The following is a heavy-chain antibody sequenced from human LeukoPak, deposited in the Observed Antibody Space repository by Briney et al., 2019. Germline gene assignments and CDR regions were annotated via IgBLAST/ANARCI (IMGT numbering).Heavy chain of an antibody. CDR1: GGSIVSGSYY. J-gene: IGHJ3*02. V-gene: IGHV4-39*07. CDR3: ARLTYYDYVWGSFNAFDI. D-gene: IGHD3-16*01. CDR2: INHSGST. Sequence: SETLSLTCTVSGGSIVSGSYYWSWIRQPPGKGLEWIGEINHSGSTNYNPSLKSRVTISVDTSKNQFSLKLSSVTAADTAVYYCARLTYYDYVWGSFNAFDIWGQGTMVTVSS.